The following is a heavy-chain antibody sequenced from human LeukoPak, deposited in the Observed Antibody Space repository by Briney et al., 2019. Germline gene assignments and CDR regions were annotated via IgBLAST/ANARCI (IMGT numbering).Heavy chain of an antibody. CDR2: FDPEDGET. D-gene: IGHD3-9*01. V-gene: IGHV1-24*01. J-gene: IGHJ4*02. CDR1: GYTLTELS. Sequence: ASVKVSCKVSGYTLTELSMHWVRQAPGKGLEWMGGFDPEDGETIYAQKFQGRLTMTEDTSTDTAYTELSSLRSEDTAVYYCATGILTGYDYWGQGTLVTVSS. CDR3: ATGILTGYDY.